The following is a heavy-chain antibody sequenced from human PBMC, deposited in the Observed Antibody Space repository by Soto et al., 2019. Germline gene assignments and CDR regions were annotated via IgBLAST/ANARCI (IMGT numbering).Heavy chain of an antibody. D-gene: IGHD2-8*01. CDR1: GDGFTNYA. J-gene: IGHJ5*02. CDR3: GRYCTNTKCRGGYYLDL. Sequence: QVLLVQSGAEMKQPGSSVSVSCKASGDGFTNYAFTWGRQAPGQGPDGLGGIILALGTPHYSQRFQGRLTITADESSSTVYMELGSLRLDDTAVYYCGRYCTNTKCRGGYYLDLWGQGTLLTVSS. V-gene: IGHV1-69*01. CDR2: IILALGTP.